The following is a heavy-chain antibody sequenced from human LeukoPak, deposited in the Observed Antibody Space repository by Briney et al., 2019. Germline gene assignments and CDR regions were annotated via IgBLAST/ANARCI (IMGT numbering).Heavy chain of an antibody. D-gene: IGHD3-9*01. Sequence: GGSLRLSCAASGFTFSDYYMSWIRQAPGKGLEWVSYISSSGSTIYYADSVKGRFTISRDNAKNSLYLQMNSLRAEDTAVYYRARARYFDDPSGGARFDPWGQGTLVTVSS. CDR2: ISSSGSTI. J-gene: IGHJ5*02. CDR1: GFTFSDYY. CDR3: ARARYFDDPSGGARFDP. V-gene: IGHV3-11*01.